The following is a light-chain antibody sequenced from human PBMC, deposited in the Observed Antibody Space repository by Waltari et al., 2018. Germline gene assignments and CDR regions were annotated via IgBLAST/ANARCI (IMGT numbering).Light chain of an antibody. CDR1: SSNIGSNY. Sequence: QSVLTQPPSVSAAPGQTVTISCSGSSSNIGSNYVSWYQQLPGTTPKLLIYDNSERPSGIPDRFSGSKSGTSATLGSTGLQTGDEADYYCGTWDRSLNSGVVFGGGTRLTVL. V-gene: IGLV1-51*01. CDR2: DNS. CDR3: GTWDRSLNSGVV. J-gene: IGLJ2*01.